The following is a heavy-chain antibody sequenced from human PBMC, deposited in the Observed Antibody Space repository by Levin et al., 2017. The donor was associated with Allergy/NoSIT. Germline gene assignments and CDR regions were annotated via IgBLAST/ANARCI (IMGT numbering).Heavy chain of an antibody. D-gene: IGHD3-9*01. Sequence: PSETLSLTCDVSGYSISSGSYWGWIRQPPGKGLEWVANIYHTGKTYYNPSLNGRVTISADTSKNQFSLKLRSVTAADTAVYYCTREGRYDLLTGDYRENYGGQGALVTVSS. J-gene: IGHJ4*02. V-gene: IGHV4-38-2*02. CDR2: IYHTGKT. CDR1: GYSISSGSY. CDR3: TREGRYDLLTGDYRENY.